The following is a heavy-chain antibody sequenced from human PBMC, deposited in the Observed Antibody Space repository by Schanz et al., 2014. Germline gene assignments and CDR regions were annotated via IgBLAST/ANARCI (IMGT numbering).Heavy chain of an antibody. V-gene: IGHV4-34*01. J-gene: IGHJ4*02. CDR2: INHSGGT. CDR3: ELITLDRGVRNDY. D-gene: IGHD3-10*01. Sequence: QVQLQQWGAGLLKASETLSLTCAVYGGSSSDCYWSWIRQPPGKGLEWIGEINHSGGTNYNPSLNRRITMSADASKTQFSLILTSVTAADTAVYYCELITLDRGVRNDYWGQGTLVSVSS. CDR1: GGSSSDCY.